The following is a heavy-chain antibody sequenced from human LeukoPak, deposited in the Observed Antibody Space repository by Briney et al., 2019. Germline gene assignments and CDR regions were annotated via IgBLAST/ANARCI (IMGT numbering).Heavy chain of an antibody. D-gene: IGHD3-10*01. CDR1: GFTFSSYE. Sequence: PGGSLRLSCAASGFTFSSYEMNWVRQAPGKGLEWVSYISSSGSIIYYADFVKGRFTISRDNAKNTLYLQMNSLRAEDTAVYYCARDLLWFGDPGAFDIWGQGTMVTVSS. CDR2: ISSSGSII. CDR3: ARDLLWFGDPGAFDI. J-gene: IGHJ3*02. V-gene: IGHV3-48*03.